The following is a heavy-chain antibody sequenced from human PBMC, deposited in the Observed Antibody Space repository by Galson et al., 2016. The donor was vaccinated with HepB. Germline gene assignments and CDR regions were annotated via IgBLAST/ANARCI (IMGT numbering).Heavy chain of an antibody. CDR3: VKEEDWPSDTVKGVHRALAA. Sequence: SLRLSCAASGFIFDDYAMHWVRQVPGKGLEWVSGINWSSNKLDYADSVKGRFTISRDNDKKSVYLQMNSLRVDDTALYYCVKEEDWPSDTVKGVHRALAAWGQGTMVTVS. D-gene: IGHD2-21*01. CDR2: INWSSNKL. V-gene: IGHV3-9*01. J-gene: IGHJ3*01. CDR1: GFIFDDYA.